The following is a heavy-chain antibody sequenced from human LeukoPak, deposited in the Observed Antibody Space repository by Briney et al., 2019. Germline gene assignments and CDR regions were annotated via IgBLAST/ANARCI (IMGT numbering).Heavy chain of an antibody. CDR2: MRHDGHNE. D-gene: IGHD3-22*01. V-gene: IGHV3-30*02. CDR3: AKDRPNYYGSNGHYYKLNGDC. Sequence: PGGSLRLSCAASGFTFSRNAMHWVRQAPGKGLEWVALMRHDGHNEYYADSVKGRLTISRDNSKNTLYLQMNSLRAEDTAVYYCAKDRPNYYGSNGHYYKLNGDCWGQGTLVTVSS. J-gene: IGHJ4*02. CDR1: GFTFSRNA.